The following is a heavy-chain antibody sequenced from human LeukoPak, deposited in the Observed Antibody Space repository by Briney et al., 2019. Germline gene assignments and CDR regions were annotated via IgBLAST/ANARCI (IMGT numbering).Heavy chain of an antibody. CDR2: IYYSGST. Sequence: SETLSLTCTVSGGSISSGDYYWSWIRQPPGKGLEWIGYIYYSGSTYYNPSLKSRVTISVDTSKNQFSLKLSSVTAADTAVYYCARWSGSYSYSDYWGQGTLVTVSS. CDR1: GGSISSGDYY. CDR3: ARWSGSYSYSDY. D-gene: IGHD1-26*01. J-gene: IGHJ4*02. V-gene: IGHV4-30-4*08.